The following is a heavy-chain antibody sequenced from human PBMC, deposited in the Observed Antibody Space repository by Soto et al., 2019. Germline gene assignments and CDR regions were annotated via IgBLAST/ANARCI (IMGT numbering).Heavy chain of an antibody. J-gene: IGHJ3*02. CDR3: AAEPYSGGTCCSFEI. D-gene: IGHD2-15*01. Sequence: SVKVSCKASGFTFTNSAVQWVRQARGQRLEWIGWIVVGGGNTKYAQELQERLTITRDMSTNTAYMELSSLRSEDTAVYYCAAEPYSGGTCCSFEIWGQGTMVTVSS. CDR1: GFTFTNSA. CDR2: IVVGGGNT. V-gene: IGHV1-58*01.